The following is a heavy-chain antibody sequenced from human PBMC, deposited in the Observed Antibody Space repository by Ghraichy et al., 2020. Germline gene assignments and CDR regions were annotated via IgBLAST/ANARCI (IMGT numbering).Heavy chain of an antibody. CDR1: RYTFTTHY. J-gene: IGHJ4*02. CDR2: INPGGGST. CDR3: ATSGRDYYDSTELGY. V-gene: IGHV1-46*01. Sequence: ASVKVSCKAFRYTFTTHYVHWVRQAPGQGLEWMGLINPGGGSTMYTQKLQGRLTMTRDTSTNTVFLELSSLRSDDTAVYFCATSGRDYYDSTELGYWGQGTLVTVSS. D-gene: IGHD3-22*01.